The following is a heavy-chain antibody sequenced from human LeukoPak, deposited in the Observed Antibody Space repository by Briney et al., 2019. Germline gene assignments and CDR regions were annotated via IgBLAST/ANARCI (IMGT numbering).Heavy chain of an antibody. Sequence: EGSLRLSCAASGFTFSSYEMNWVRQAPGQGLEWVSYISSSGSSVYYADSVRGRFTISRDNAKNSLYLQMNSLRAEDTAVYYCARGPFVLIAAAANDAFDVWGQGTVVTVSS. V-gene: IGHV3-48*03. D-gene: IGHD6-13*01. CDR1: GFTFSSYE. CDR3: ARGPFVLIAAAANDAFDV. J-gene: IGHJ3*01. CDR2: ISSSGSSV.